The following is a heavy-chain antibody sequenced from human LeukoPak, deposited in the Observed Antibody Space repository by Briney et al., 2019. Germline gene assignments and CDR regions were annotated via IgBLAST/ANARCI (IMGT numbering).Heavy chain of an antibody. Sequence: SETLSLTCTVSGYSISSGYYWGWIRQPPGKGLEWIGSIYHSGSTYYNPSLKSRVTISVDTSKNQFSLKLSSVTAADTAVYYCASPQYDILTGSDYWGQGTLVTVSS. CDR3: ASPQYDILTGSDY. J-gene: IGHJ4*02. V-gene: IGHV4-38-2*02. D-gene: IGHD3-9*01. CDR1: GYSISSGYY. CDR2: IYHSGST.